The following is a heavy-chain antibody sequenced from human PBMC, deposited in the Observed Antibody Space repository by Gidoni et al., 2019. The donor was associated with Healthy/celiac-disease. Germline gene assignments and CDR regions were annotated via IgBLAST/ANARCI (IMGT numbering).Heavy chain of an antibody. Sequence: QAPGKGLEWVAVIWYDGSNKYYADSVKGRFTISRDNSKNTLYLQMNSLRAEDTAVYYCARDRGSIVGALDAFDIWGQGTMVTVSS. CDR2: IWYDGSNK. D-gene: IGHD1-26*01. J-gene: IGHJ3*02. V-gene: IGHV3-33*01. CDR3: ARDRGSIVGALDAFDI.